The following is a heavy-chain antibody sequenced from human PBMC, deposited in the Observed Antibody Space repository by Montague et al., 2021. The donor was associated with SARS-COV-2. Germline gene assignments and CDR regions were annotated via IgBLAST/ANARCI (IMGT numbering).Heavy chain of an antibody. CDR2: IDFTGGX. V-gene: IGHV4-39*07. D-gene: IGHD3-10*01. CDR1: GGSISSGSYY. J-gene: IGHJ5*02. CDR3: VRDMVRPGHWVDP. Sequence: SETLSLTCSVHGGSISSGSYYWAWMRQPPGKGLEWLGSIDFTGGXSPXXXXKSRATLSIDRSKNQFYLNLSSVTAADTAVYCCVRDMVRPGHWVDPLGQGIQVTVSS.